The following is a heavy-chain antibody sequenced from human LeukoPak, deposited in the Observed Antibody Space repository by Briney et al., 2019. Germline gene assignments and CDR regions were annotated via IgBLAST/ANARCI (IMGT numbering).Heavy chain of an antibody. J-gene: IGHJ4*02. CDR1: GFTFSSYS. CDR3: ASAPYDSSNYFLDY. Sequence: GSLRLSCAASGFTFSSYSMNWVRQAPGKGLEWVSYISSSSRTIYYAESVKGRFTISRDNAKNSLYLQMNSLRDEDTAVYYCASAPYDSSNYFLDYWGQGTLVTVSS. V-gene: IGHV3-48*02. D-gene: IGHD3-22*01. CDR2: ISSSSRTI.